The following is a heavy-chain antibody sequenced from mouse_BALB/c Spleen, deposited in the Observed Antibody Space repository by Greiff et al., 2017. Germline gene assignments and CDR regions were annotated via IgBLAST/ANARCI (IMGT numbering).Heavy chain of an antibody. CDR3: ARFPYYYGSSYAMDY. CDR2: INPGSGGT. D-gene: IGHD1-1*01. Sequence: VQLQESGAELVRPGTSVKVSCKASGYAFTNYLIEWVKQRPGQGLEWIGVINPGSGGTNYNEKFKVKAILTADKSSSTAYMQLSSLTSDDSAVYFCARFPYYYGSSYAMDYWGQGTSVTVSA. CDR1: GYAFTNYL. J-gene: IGHJ4*01. V-gene: IGHV1-54*01.